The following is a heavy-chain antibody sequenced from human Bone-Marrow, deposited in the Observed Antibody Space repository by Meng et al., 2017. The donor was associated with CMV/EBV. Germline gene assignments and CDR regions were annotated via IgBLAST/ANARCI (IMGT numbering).Heavy chain of an antibody. J-gene: IGHJ6*02. CDR1: GFTFSSYW. V-gene: IGHV3-30*02. D-gene: IGHD6-19*01. CDR2: IRYDGSNK. Sequence: GESLKISCAASGFTFSSYWMSWVRQAPGKGLEWVAFIRYDGSNKYYADSVKGRFTISRDNSKNTLYLQMNSLRAEDTAVYYCAKDMSSGWYNYYYYGMDVWGQGTTVTVSS. CDR3: AKDMSSGWYNYYYYGMDV.